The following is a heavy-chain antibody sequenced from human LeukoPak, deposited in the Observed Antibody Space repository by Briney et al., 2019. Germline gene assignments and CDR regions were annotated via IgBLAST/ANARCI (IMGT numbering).Heavy chain of an antibody. V-gene: IGHV3-23*01. J-gene: IGHJ4*02. D-gene: IGHD6-13*01. CDR1: GFIFSDFY. Sequence: GGSLRLSCAGSGFIFSDFYINWIRQSPGKGLEWVSAISGSGGNTYYADSVKGRITISRDNSKNTLYLQVNSLRAEDTAVYYCAKTGYSSTWYGGGQDYWGQGTLVTVSS. CDR3: AKTGYSSTWYGGGQDY. CDR2: ISGSGGNT.